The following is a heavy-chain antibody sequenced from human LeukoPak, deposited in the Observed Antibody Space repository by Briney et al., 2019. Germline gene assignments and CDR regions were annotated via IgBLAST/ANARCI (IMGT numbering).Heavy chain of an antibody. J-gene: IGHJ4*02. Sequence: PGGSLRLSCAASGFTFSSYGMSWVRQAPGKGLEWVANIKQDGSEKYYVDSVKGRFTISRDNAKNSLYLQMNSLRAEDTAVYYCAREGLDSSSSVVSHFDYWGQGTLVTVSS. CDR2: IKQDGSEK. CDR3: AREGLDSSSSVVSHFDY. D-gene: IGHD6-6*01. V-gene: IGHV3-7*01. CDR1: GFTFSSYG.